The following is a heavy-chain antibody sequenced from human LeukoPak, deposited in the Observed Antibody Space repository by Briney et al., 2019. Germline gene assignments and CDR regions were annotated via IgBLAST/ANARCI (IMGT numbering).Heavy chain of an antibody. CDR2: ITSSSTI. V-gene: IGHV3-48*02. J-gene: IGHJ4*02. CDR1: GFTFSNYN. Sequence: GGSLRLSCAASGFTFSNYNMNWVRQAPGKGLEWVSHITSSSTIYYADSVKGRFTISRDNAKNSLYLQMNSLRDEDTAVYYCARRFDSWGQGTLVTVSS. CDR3: ARRFDS.